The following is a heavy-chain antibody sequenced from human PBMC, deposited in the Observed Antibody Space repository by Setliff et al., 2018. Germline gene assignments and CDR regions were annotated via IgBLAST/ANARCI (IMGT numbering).Heavy chain of an antibody. V-gene: IGHV1-18*01. CDR1: GYTFNNYG. D-gene: IGHD3-10*01. Sequence: ASVKVSCKASGYTFNNYGVAWVRQAPGQELDWMGWVTIYNGNTKYAQNLQGRLTLTTDRSTSTVYMELGSLTADDTAIYYCARVESMVRGKNILRHFDYWGQGTQVTVSS. CDR3: ARVESMVRGKNILRHFDY. CDR2: VTIYNGNT. J-gene: IGHJ4*02.